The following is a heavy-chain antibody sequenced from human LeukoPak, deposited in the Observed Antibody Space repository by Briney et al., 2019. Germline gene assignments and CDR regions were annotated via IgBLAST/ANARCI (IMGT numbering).Heavy chain of an antibody. V-gene: IGHV5-51*01. D-gene: IGHD6-19*01. CDR2: IYPGDSDT. Sequence: GESLKISCKGSGYSFTSYWIGWVRQMPGKGLEWMGIIYPGDSDTRYSPSFQGQVTISADKSISTAYLQLNSLKTEDTAVYYCVTEVIIAVTGNDYWGQGSLVTVSS. CDR3: VTEVIIAVTGNDY. CDR1: GYSFTSYW. J-gene: IGHJ4*02.